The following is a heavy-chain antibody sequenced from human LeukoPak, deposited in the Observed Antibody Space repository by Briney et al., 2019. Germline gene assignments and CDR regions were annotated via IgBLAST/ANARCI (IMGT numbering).Heavy chain of an antibody. D-gene: IGHD7-27*01. CDR1: GDTVSSNTAD. Sequence: SQTLSLTCAISGDTVSSNTADWNWFRQSPSRGLEWLGWTYYRSNRYNNYGVSVKSRISITTDTSKNQFSLQLKSVTPEDTAVYYCAREQTGDQNFDYWGQGTLVTVSS. CDR2: TYYRSNRYN. CDR3: AREQTGDQNFDY. J-gene: IGHJ4*02. V-gene: IGHV6-1*01.